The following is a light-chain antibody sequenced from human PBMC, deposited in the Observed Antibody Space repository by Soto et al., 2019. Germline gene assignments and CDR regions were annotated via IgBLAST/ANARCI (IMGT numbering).Light chain of an antibody. V-gene: IGKV3-15*01. CDR3: QQYNDWPRT. Sequence: EIVMTQSPATLSVSPGERATLSCRASQSVSSNLAWFQQKSGQAPRLLIYGASTRVTGIPARFSGSGSGTELTLTISSLQSEDFAVYYCQQYNDWPRTFGQGTKVDIK. CDR1: QSVSSN. J-gene: IGKJ1*01. CDR2: GAS.